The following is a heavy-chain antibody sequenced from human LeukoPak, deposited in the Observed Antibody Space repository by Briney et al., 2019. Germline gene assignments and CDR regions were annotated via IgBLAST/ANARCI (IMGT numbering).Heavy chain of an antibody. V-gene: IGHV3-21*01. J-gene: IGHJ6*02. CDR2: ISSSSSYI. CDR3: ARAYCGGDCYWSYYYYGMDV. Sequence: GGSLRLSCAASGFTFSSYAMNWVRQAPGKGLEWVSSISSSSSYIYYADSVKGRFTISRDNAKNSLYLQMNSLRAEDTAVYYCARAYCGGDCYWSYYYYGMDVWGQGITVTVSS. CDR1: GFTFSSYA. D-gene: IGHD2-21*02.